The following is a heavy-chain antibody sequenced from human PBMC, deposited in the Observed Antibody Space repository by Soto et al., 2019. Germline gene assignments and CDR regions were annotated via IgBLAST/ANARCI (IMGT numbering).Heavy chain of an antibody. V-gene: IGHV3-23*01. CDR1: GFTFSSYA. CDR2: ISGSGGST. CDR3: AKSSLYYGSGSYYNPLDY. Sequence: GGSLRLSCAASGFTFSSYAMSWVRQAPGKGLEWVSAISGSGGSTYYADSVKGRFTISRDNSKNTLYLQMNSLRAEDTAVYYCAKSSLYYGSGSYYNPLDYWGRGTLVTVSS. J-gene: IGHJ4*02. D-gene: IGHD3-10*01.